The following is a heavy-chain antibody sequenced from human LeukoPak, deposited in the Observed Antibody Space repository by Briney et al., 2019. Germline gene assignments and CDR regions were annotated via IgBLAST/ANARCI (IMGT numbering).Heavy chain of an antibody. V-gene: IGHV4-59*01. CDR1: GGSISSYY. D-gene: IGHD4-17*01. Sequence: PSETLSLTCTVSGGSISSYYWSWIRQPPGKGLEWIGYICYSGTTNYNPSLKSRVAISVDTSKNQFSLKLTSVTASDTAVYYCVRDKGDVTRASSERFDYWGQGTLVTVSS. CDR2: ICYSGTT. J-gene: IGHJ4*02. CDR3: VRDKGDVTRASSERFDY.